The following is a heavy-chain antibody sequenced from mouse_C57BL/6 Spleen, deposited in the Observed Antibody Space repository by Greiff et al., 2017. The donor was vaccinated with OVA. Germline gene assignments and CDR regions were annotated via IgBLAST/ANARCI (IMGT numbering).Heavy chain of an antibody. CDR1: GYTFTDYE. J-gene: IGHJ2*01. Sequence: QVQLQQSGAELVRPGASVTLSCKASGYTFTDYEMHWVKQTPVHGLEWIGAIDPETGGTAYNQKFKGKAILTADKSSSTAYMELRSLTSEDSAVYYCTRREGLNWGVDYWGQGTTLTVSS. CDR2: IDPETGGT. D-gene: IGHD4-1*01. CDR3: TRREGLNWGVDY. V-gene: IGHV1-15*01.